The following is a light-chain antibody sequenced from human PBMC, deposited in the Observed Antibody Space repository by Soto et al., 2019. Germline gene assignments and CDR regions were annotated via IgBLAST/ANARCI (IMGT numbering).Light chain of an antibody. CDR3: CSYPGSHTWV. Sequence: QSALTQPRSVSGSPGQSVTISCTGTNSDIDNYNYVSWYQQHPGKAPKVMIYDVTKRPSGVPDRFSGSTSGNTASLTISGLQAEDEADYYCCSYPGSHTWVFGGGTKLTVL. CDR2: DVT. J-gene: IGLJ3*02. V-gene: IGLV2-11*01. CDR1: NSDIDNYNY.